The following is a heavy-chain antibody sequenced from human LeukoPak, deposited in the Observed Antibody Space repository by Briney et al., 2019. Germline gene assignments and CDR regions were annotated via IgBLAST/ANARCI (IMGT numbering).Heavy chain of an antibody. CDR2: ISGSGGST. J-gene: IGHJ5*02. CDR1: GFTFSSYA. V-gene: IGHV3-23*01. CDR3: AREFRQWLVHEVSDWWFDP. D-gene: IGHD6-19*01. Sequence: GGSLRLSCAASGFTFSSYAMSSVRQAPGKGLEWVSAISGSGGSTYYADSVKGRFTISRDNSKNTLYLQMNSLRAEDTAVYYCAREFRQWLVHEVSDWWFDPWGQGTLVTVSS.